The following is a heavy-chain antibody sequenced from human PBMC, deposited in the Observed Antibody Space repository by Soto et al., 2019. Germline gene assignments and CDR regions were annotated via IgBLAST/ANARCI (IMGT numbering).Heavy chain of an antibody. CDR2: IYHSGST. D-gene: IGHD2-2*01. CDR3: ARDWCTGFYQLDS. J-gene: IGHJ4*02. Sequence: PSETLSLTCAVSGYSISTGFTWAWIRQPPGKGLEWIGSIYHSGSTYYNLSLKSRVTISSDASKNQISLKLSSVTAADTALYYCARDWCTGFYQLDSWGQGTLVTVSS. CDR1: GYSISTGFT. V-gene: IGHV4-38-2*02.